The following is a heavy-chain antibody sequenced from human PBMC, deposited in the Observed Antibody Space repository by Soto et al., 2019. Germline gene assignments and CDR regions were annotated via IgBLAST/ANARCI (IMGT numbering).Heavy chain of an antibody. CDR3: VRRVSGNYDY. CDR2: ISSNGGTT. D-gene: IGHD1-7*01. V-gene: IGHV3-64*01. CDR1: GFTFSSYD. Sequence: EVQLAESGGGMVQPGGSLRLSCVASGFTFSSYDMHWVRQAPGKGLEYVSSISSNGGTTYYGNSVKGRFTISRDNSKKTLYLQMGRLRDEDMAVYYCVRRVSGNYDYWGQGTLVTVSS. J-gene: IGHJ4*02.